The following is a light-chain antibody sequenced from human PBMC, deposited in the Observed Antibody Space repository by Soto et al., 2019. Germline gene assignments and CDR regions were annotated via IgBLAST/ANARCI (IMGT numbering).Light chain of an antibody. CDR3: QQRSNWPPIT. Sequence: EIVLIQSPATLSLSPGERATLSCRASQSVGSYLAWYQQKPGQAPRLLIYGASTRATGIPARFSGSGSGTEFTLTISSLEPEDFAVYYCQQRSNWPPITFGQGTRLEI. J-gene: IGKJ5*01. CDR1: QSVGSY. V-gene: IGKV3-11*01. CDR2: GAS.